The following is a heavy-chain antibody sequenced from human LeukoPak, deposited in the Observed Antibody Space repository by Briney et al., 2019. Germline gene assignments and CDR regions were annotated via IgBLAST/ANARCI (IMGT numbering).Heavy chain of an antibody. CDR3: TTPTAMTAPDAFDV. Sequence: GASVKVSCKASGYTFISYFIHWVRQAPGQGLEWIGGINPNGGNTTYAQKFRGRVTMTRDMSTSTVYMELSRLRSDDTAVYYCTTPTAMTAPDAFDVWGQGTLVTVSS. V-gene: IGHV1-46*01. D-gene: IGHD2-21*02. CDR1: GYTFISYF. CDR2: INPNGGNT. J-gene: IGHJ4*02.